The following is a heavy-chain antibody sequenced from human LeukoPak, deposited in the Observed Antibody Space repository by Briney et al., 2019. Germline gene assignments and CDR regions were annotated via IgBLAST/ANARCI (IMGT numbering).Heavy chain of an antibody. J-gene: IGHJ4*02. D-gene: IGHD2-15*01. V-gene: IGHV4-34*01. Sequence: SSETLSLTCAVYGGSFSGYYWSWIRQPPGKGLEWIGEINHSGSTNYNPSLKSRVTISVDTSKNQFSLKLSSVTAADTAVYYCARGRPRSCSGGSCYSINWGQGTLVTVSS. CDR2: INHSGST. CDR1: GGSFSGYY. CDR3: ARGRPRSCSGGSCYSIN.